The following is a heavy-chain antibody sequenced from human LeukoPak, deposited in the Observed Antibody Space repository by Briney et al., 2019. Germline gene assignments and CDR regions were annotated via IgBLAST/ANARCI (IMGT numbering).Heavy chain of an antibody. J-gene: IGHJ4*02. CDR1: GGTFSSYA. D-gene: IGHD2-21*02. V-gene: IGHV1-69*13. Sequence: SVKVSCKASGGTFSSYAISWVRQAPGQGLEWMGGIIPIFGTANYARKFQGRVTITADESTSTAYTELSSLRSEDTAVYYCARDAPYCGGDCYSFSLVFGYWGQGTLVTVSS. CDR3: ARDAPYCGGDCYSFSLVFGY. CDR2: IIPIFGTA.